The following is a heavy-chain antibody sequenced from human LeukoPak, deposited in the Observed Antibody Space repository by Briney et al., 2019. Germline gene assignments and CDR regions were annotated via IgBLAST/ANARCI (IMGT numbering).Heavy chain of an antibody. V-gene: IGHV1-2*02. CDR1: GYTFTGYY. Sequence: GASVKVSCKASGYTFTGYYMHWVRQAPGQGLEWLGWINPNSGGTNYAQKFQGRVTMTSDTSISTAYMELSRLRSDDTAVYYCARDGRVGYQLPLDVWGQGTTVTVSS. CDR3: ARDGRVGYQLPLDV. J-gene: IGHJ6*02. CDR2: INPNSGGT. D-gene: IGHD2-2*01.